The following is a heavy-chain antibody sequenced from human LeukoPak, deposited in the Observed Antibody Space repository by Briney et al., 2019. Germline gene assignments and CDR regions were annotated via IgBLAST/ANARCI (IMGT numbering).Heavy chain of an antibody. CDR1: GFTFSSYG. J-gene: IGHJ6*03. D-gene: IGHD6-6*01. CDR2: ISGSGGST. CDR3: AKDVSSSPGNYYMDV. Sequence: SGGTLRLSCAASGFTFSSYGMSWVRQAPGKGLEWVSAISGSGGSTYYADSVKGRFTISRDNAKNSLYLQMNSLRAEDMALYYCAKDVSSSPGNYYMDVWGKGTTVTVSS. V-gene: IGHV3-23*01.